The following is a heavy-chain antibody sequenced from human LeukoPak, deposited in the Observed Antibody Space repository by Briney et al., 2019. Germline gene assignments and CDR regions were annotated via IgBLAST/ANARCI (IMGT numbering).Heavy chain of an antibody. CDR2: IRYDGSNK. CDR3: ARLLWGISPYDAFDI. D-gene: IGHD7-27*01. Sequence: GGSLRLSCAASGFTFSSYGMHWVRQAPGKGLEWVAFIRYDGSNKYYADSVKGRFTISRDNSKNTLYLQMNSLRAEDTAVYYCARLLWGISPYDAFDIWGQGTMVTVSS. V-gene: IGHV3-30*02. J-gene: IGHJ3*02. CDR1: GFTFSSYG.